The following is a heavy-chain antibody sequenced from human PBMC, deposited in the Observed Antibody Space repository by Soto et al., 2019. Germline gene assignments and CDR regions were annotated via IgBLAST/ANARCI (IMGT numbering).Heavy chain of an antibody. CDR2: ISYSGNDY. CDR3: AKDLTSRSSDYYFDY. CDR1: GFTFSNYG. J-gene: IGHJ4*02. D-gene: IGHD6-6*01. Sequence: GGSLRLSCAAFGFTFSNYGIHWVRQAPGKGLEWVAVISYSGNDYHYADSVKGRFTISRDNSKNTLYLQMNSLRAEDTAVYYCAKDLTSRSSDYYFDYWGQGTLVTVSS. V-gene: IGHV3-30*18.